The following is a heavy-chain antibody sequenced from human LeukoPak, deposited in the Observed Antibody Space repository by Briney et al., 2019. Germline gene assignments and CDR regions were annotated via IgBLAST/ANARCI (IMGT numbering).Heavy chain of an antibody. CDR2: FSRSSSTI. CDR3: ARDDLGATTPGAAFDI. V-gene: IGHV3-48*01. CDR1: GFTFSSYI. D-gene: IGHD1-26*01. J-gene: IGHJ3*02. Sequence: GGSLRLSCAASGFTFSSYIMTWVRQAPGKGLEWVSYFSRSSSTIYYADSVEGRFTISRDNAKKSLYLQVKSLRAEDTAVYYCARDDLGATTPGAAFDIWGQGKMFTVSS.